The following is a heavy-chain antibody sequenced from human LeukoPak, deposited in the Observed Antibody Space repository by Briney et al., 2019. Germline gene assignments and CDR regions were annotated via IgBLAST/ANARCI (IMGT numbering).Heavy chain of an antibody. CDR2: INHSGST. J-gene: IGHJ4*02. D-gene: IGHD5-24*01. Sequence: SETLSLTCAVSGGSFSGYYWNWIRQSPGKGLEWIGEINHSGSTNYNPSLKSRVTISVDTSKNQFSLKLSSVTAADTAVYYCARRDGYNKLFDYWGQGTLVTVSS. CDR1: GGSFSGYY. V-gene: IGHV4-34*01. CDR3: ARRDGYNKLFDY.